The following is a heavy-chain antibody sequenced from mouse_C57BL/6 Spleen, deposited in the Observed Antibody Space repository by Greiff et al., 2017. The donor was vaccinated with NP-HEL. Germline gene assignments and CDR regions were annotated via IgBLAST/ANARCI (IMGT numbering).Heavy chain of an antibody. J-gene: IGHJ2*01. CDR3: ARGLLDY. Sequence: EVMLVESGGGLVKPGGSLKLSCAASGFTFSSYAMSWVRQTPEKRLEWVATISAGGSYTYYPDNVKGRFTISRDNAKNNLSLQMSHLKSEDTAMYYCARGLLDYWGQGTTLTVSS. V-gene: IGHV5-4*03. CDR2: ISAGGSYT. CDR1: GFTFSSYA. D-gene: IGHD2-3*01.